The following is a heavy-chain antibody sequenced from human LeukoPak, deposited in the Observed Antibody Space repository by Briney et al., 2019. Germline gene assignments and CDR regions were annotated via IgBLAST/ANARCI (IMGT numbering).Heavy chain of an antibody. CDR1: SVAFISSG. V-gene: IGHV3-21*01. Sequence: PGGSLILSCSASSVAFISSGIYCVRQAPGKGLEWVSSISSSSSYLYYADSVKGRFTISRDNAKNSLHLQMNSLRAEDTAVYYCCASRVYCYTYSAFYIWGQGTMVTVSS. J-gene: IGHJ3*02. D-gene: IGHD3-22*01. CDR2: ISSSSSYL. CDR3: CASRVYCYTYSAFYI.